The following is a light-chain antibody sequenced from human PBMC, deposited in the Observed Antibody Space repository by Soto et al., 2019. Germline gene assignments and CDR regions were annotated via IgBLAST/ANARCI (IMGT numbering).Light chain of an antibody. V-gene: IGKV2-28*01. CDR3: MQALQTPRT. CDR1: QSLLHSSRYNY. Sequence: DIVMTQSPLSLPVTPGEPASISCRSSQSLLHSSRYNYLDWYLQKPGQSPQLLIYLGSNRASGVPDRFSGSGSGTDFTLKISRVEAEDVGVYYCMQALQTPRTFGQGTKVEIK. J-gene: IGKJ1*01. CDR2: LGS.